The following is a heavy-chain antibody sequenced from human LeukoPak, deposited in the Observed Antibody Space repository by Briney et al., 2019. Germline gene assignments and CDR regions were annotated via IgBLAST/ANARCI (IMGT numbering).Heavy chain of an antibody. CDR1: GYTFTGYY. Sequence: GASVKVSCKASGYTFTGYYMHWVRQAPGQGLEWMGWISAYNGNTNYAQKLQGRVTMTTDTSTSTAYMELRSLRSDDTAVYYCARCLGYSSSWPIDYWGQGTLVTVSS. CDR2: ISAYNGNT. V-gene: IGHV1-18*04. D-gene: IGHD6-13*01. J-gene: IGHJ4*02. CDR3: ARCLGYSSSWPIDY.